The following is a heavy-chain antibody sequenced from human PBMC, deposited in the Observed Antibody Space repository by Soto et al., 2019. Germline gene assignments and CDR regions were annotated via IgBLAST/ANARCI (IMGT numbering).Heavy chain of an antibody. J-gene: IGHJ4*02. CDR3: ARDRSILDY. CDR1: GGSISSYY. V-gene: IGHV4-59*01. Sequence: SETLSLTCTVSGGSISSYYWSWIRQPPGKGLEWIGYIYYSASTNYSPSLKSRVTISVDTSKNQFSLKLSSVTAADTAVYYCARDRSILDYWGQGTLVTVSS. CDR2: IYYSAST. D-gene: IGHD2-21*01.